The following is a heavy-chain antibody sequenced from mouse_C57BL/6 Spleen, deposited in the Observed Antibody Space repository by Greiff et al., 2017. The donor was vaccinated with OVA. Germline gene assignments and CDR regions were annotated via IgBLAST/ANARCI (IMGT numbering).Heavy chain of an antibody. CDR1: GYTFTDYN. Sequence: EVQLQQSGPELVRPGASVKIPCKASGYTFTDYNMDWVKQSHGKSLEWIGDINPNNGGTIYNQKFKGKATLTVDKSSSTAYMELRSLTSEDTAVYYCARAYDRLLPHYYAMDYWGQGTSVTVSS. J-gene: IGHJ4*01. CDR2: INPNNGGT. V-gene: IGHV1-18*01. CDR3: ARAYDRLLPHYYAMDY. D-gene: IGHD2-3*01.